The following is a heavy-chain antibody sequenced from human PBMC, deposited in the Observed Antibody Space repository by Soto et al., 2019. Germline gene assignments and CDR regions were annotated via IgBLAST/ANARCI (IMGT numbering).Heavy chain of an antibody. J-gene: IGHJ3*02. Sequence: GGSLRLSCAASGFTFSSYGIHWVRQAPGKGLEWVALISYDGTNKCYADSVKGRFTISRDNSKNTLYLQMNSLRAEDTAVYYCARGWSSSHHAFDIWGQGTMVTVSS. D-gene: IGHD6-13*01. CDR2: ISYDGTNK. CDR1: GFTFSSYG. V-gene: IGHV3-30*03. CDR3: ARGWSSSHHAFDI.